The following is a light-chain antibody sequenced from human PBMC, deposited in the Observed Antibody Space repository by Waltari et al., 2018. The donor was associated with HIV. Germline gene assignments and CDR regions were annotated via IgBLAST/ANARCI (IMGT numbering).Light chain of an antibody. J-gene: IGKJ1*01. CDR2: AAA. Sequence: VIWMTQSPSLLPAPPGDRATTRWRMGRGIGSYLAWYLQKPGKAPELLIYAAATLQSGVPSRFSGSGSGTDFTLTISCLQSEDFATYYCQQYYSFPWTFGQGTKVEIK. V-gene: IGKV1D-8*01. CDR1: RGIGSY. CDR3: QQYYSFPWT.